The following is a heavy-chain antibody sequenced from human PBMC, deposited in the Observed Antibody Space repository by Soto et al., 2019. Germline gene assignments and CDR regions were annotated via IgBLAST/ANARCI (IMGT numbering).Heavy chain of an antibody. J-gene: IGHJ4*02. CDR1: GFTFSSYA. D-gene: IGHD6-6*01. V-gene: IGHV3-23*01. CDR2: ISGSGGST. Sequence: EVQLLESGGGLVQPGGSLRLSCAASGFTFSSYAMSWVRQAPGKGLEWVSAISGSGGSTYYADSVKGRFTISRDNSKNTLYLQMNSLRAEDTAVYYCAKDQRLTGREIYSSSSSFEDYWGQGTLVTVSS. CDR3: AKDQRLTGREIYSSSSSFEDY.